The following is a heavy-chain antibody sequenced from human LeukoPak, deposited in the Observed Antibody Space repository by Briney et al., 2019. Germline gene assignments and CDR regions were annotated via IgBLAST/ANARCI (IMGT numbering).Heavy chain of an antibody. D-gene: IGHD6-19*01. J-gene: IGHJ3*02. CDR1: GYTFTSYG. CDR3: ARDQWLGDAFDI. V-gene: IGHV1-18*01. CDR2: ISAYNGNT. Sequence: ASVKVSCKASGYTFTSYGISWVRQAPGQGLEWMGWISAYNGNTNYAQKLQGRVTMTTDTSTSTAYMVLRSLRSDDTAVYYCARDQWLGDAFDIWGQGTMVTVPS.